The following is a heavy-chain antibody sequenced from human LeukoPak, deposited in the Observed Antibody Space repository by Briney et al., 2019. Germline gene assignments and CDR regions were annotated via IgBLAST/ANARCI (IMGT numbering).Heavy chain of an antibody. J-gene: IGHJ3*02. CDR1: GYTLTELS. D-gene: IGHD3-10*01. CDR3: ATDLVAYYYGSGSPRGAFDI. V-gene: IGHV1-24*01. CDR2: FDPEDGET. Sequence: ASVKVSCKVSGYTLTELSMHWVRQAPGKGLEWMGGFDPEDGETIYAQKFQGRATMTEDTSTDTAYMELSSLRSEDTAVYYCATDLVAYYYGSGSPRGAFDIWGQGAMVTVSS.